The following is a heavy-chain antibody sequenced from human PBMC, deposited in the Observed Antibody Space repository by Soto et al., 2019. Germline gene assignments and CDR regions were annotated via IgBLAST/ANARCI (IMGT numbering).Heavy chain of an antibody. CDR1: AYTFTRYG. Sequence: QGHLVQSGAEVKKPGASVKVSCKTSAYTFTRYGISWVRQAPGQGLEWMGWISGYNGDTNYAQNLQDRVTMTIDTSTTTDYMELRSLTSDDTAVYYCAKNGQPPYYYYGLDVWGQGTTVTVSS. J-gene: IGHJ6*02. D-gene: IGHD2-8*01. CDR3: AKNGQPPYYYYGLDV. CDR2: ISGYNGDT. V-gene: IGHV1-18*01.